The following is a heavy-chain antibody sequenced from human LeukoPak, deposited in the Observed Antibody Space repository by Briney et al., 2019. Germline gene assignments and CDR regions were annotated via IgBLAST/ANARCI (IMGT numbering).Heavy chain of an antibody. D-gene: IGHD3-10*01. CDR1: GGSFSGYY. CDR3: ARDRASPF. J-gene: IGHJ4*02. CDR2: INHSGST. V-gene: IGHV4-34*01. Sequence: SETLSLTCAVYGGSFSGYYWSWIRQPPGKGLEWIGEINHSGSTNYNPSLKSRVTISVDTSKNQFSLKLSSVTAADTAVYFCARDRASPFWGQGMLVTVSS.